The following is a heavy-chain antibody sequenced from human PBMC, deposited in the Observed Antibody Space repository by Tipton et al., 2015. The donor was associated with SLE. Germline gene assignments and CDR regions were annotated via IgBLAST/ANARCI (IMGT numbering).Heavy chain of an antibody. V-gene: IGHV4-31*03. D-gene: IGHD6-13*01. CDR1: GGSISSGGYY. CDR2: IYYSGST. CDR3: ATYSSRPDYYYYMDV. Sequence: TLSLTCTVSGGSISSGGYYWSWIRQHPGKGLEWIGYIYYSGSTYYNPSLKSRVTISVDTSKNQFSLKLSSVTAAGTAVYYRATYSSRPDYYYYMDVWGKGTTVTVSS. J-gene: IGHJ6*03.